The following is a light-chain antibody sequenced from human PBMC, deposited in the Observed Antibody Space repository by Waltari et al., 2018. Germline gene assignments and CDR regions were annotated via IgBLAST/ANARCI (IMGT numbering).Light chain of an antibody. V-gene: IGKV3-15*01. CDR1: QSIKTN. CDR3: QQYNNWPPVFT. Sequence: EIVLTQSPATLSVSPGERATLSCRASQSIKTNLAWYQQRPGQAPKPLIYGASTRAAGVPARFSGSGSGTDFTLTISSLQSEDFALYYCQQYNNWPPVFTFGPGTKLDIK. CDR2: GAS. J-gene: IGKJ3*01.